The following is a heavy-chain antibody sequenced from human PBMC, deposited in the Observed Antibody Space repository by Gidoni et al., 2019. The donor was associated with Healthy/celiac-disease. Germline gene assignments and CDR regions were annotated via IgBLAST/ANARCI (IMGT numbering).Heavy chain of an antibody. CDR2: INPNSGGT. CDR1: GYPFTGYY. J-gene: IGHJ6*02. V-gene: IGHV1-2*02. Sequence: QVQLVQSGAEVKKPGASVKVSCKASGYPFTGYYMHWVRQAPGQGLEWMGWINPNSGGTNDAQKCQGRVTMTRDTSISTAYMELSRLRSDDTAVYYCASWLSGSYLEYYYGMDVWGQGTTVTVSS. D-gene: IGHD1-26*01. CDR3: ASWLSGSYLEYYYGMDV.